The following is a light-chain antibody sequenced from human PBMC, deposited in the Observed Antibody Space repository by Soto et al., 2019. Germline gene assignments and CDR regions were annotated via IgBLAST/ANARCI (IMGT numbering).Light chain of an antibody. J-gene: IGLJ2*01. V-gene: IGLV2-11*01. CDR2: HVG. Sequence: QAVRSVPRSVSGSPGQAFTISCSGTSSDVGGYEYVSWYQQHPGKAPRLLIYHVGQRPSGVPDRFSGSKSGTTASLTISGLQADDEAEYFCSSSTAGLPFVLGGGTKVTVL. CDR1: SSDVGGYEY. CDR3: SSSTAGLPFV.